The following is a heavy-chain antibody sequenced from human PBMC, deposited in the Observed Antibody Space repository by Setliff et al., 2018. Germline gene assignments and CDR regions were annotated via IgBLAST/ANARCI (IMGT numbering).Heavy chain of an antibody. D-gene: IGHD3-16*01. CDR3: ARVAIMGPPS. J-gene: IGHJ5*02. V-gene: IGHV1-2*02. Sequence: ASVKVSCKASGYAVTGHHIHWVRQAPGQGPEWMGWINPNTGGTNYAQKFQGRVTMTRDTSITTAYMELSSLRSDDTAVYYCARVAIMGPPSWGQGTLVTVSS. CDR2: INPNTGGT. CDR1: GYAVTGHH.